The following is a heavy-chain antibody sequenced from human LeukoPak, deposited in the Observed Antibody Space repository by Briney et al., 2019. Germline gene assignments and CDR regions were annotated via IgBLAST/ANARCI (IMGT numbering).Heavy chain of an antibody. CDR2: IYYSGST. CDR3: ASRYSSSWYGCCWFDP. J-gene: IGHJ5*02. Sequence: PSETLSLTCTVSGGSISSSSYYWGGIRQPPGKGLEWSGSIYYSGSTYYNPSLKSRVTISVDTSKNQSYLTLSSVTAADTAVYYCASRYSSSWYGCCWFDPWGQGTLVTVSS. V-gene: IGHV4-39*07. D-gene: IGHD6-13*01. CDR1: GGSISSSSYY.